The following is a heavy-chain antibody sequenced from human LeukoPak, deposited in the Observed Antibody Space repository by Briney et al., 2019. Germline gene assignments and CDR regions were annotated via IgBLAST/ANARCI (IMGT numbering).Heavy chain of an antibody. CDR2: IISIFGTA. V-gene: IGHV1-69*05. CDR3: ARVRGGSYFNGGYFDY. J-gene: IGHJ4*02. CDR1: GGTFSSYA. D-gene: IGHD1-26*01. Sequence: ASVKVSCKASGGTFSSYAISWVRQAPGQGLEWMGRIISIFGTANCAQKFQGRVTITTDESTSTAYMELSSLRSEDTAVYYCARVRGGSYFNGGYFDYWGQGTLVTVSS.